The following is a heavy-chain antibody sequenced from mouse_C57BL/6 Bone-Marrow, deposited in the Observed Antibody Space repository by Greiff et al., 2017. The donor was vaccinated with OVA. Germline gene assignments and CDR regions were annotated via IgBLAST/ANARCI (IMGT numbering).Heavy chain of an antibody. CDR3: ASPYYYGSTGDYAMDY. J-gene: IGHJ4*01. V-gene: IGHV1-53*01. CDR2: INPSNGGT. CDR1: GYTFTSYW. D-gene: IGHD1-1*01. Sequence: VQLQQPGTELVKPGASVKLSCKASGYTFTSYWMHWVKQRPGQGLEWIGNINPSNGGTNYNEKFKSKATLTVDKSSSTAYMQLSSLTSEDSAVYYCASPYYYGSTGDYAMDYWGQGTSVTVSS.